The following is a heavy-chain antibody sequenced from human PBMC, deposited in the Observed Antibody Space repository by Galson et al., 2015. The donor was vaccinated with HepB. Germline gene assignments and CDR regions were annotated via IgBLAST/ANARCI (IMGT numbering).Heavy chain of an antibody. V-gene: IGHV3-30*18. J-gene: IGHJ6*02. CDR1: GFTFSSYG. D-gene: IGHD6-6*01. Sequence: SLRLSCAASGFTFSSYGMHWVRQAPGKGLEWVAVISYDGSNKYYADSVKGRFTISRDKSKNTLYLQMNSLRVEDTAVYYCAKDSSSPYYGMDVWGQVTTVTVSS. CDR2: ISYDGSNK. CDR3: AKDSSSPYYGMDV.